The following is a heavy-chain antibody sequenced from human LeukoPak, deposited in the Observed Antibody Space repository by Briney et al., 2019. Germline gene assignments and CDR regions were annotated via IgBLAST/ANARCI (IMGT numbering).Heavy chain of an antibody. CDR1: GGSFSGYY. Sequence: SETLSLTCAVYGGSFSGYYWSWIRQPPGKGLEWIGEINHSGSTNYNPSLKSRVTISVDTSKNQFSLKLSSVTAADTAVYYCARRVGGWLLQDSAFDIWGQGTMVTVSS. D-gene: IGHD3-22*01. CDR2: INHSGST. V-gene: IGHV4-34*01. CDR3: ARRVGGWLLQDSAFDI. J-gene: IGHJ3*02.